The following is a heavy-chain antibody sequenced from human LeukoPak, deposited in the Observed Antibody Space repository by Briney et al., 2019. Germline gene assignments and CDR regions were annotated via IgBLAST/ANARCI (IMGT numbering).Heavy chain of an antibody. CDR2: TDSNSETT. D-gene: IGHD6-13*01. CDR1: GFSLTTYE. Sequence: GGSLRLSCAVSGFSLTTYEMDWIRQAPGKGLEWVAYTDSNSETTHYADPVKGRFTISRDNAKNSLYLQMNSLRAEDTAVYYCAREKGVAAAGTDDAFDIWGQGTMVTVSS. J-gene: IGHJ3*02. V-gene: IGHV3-48*03. CDR3: AREKGVAAAGTDDAFDI.